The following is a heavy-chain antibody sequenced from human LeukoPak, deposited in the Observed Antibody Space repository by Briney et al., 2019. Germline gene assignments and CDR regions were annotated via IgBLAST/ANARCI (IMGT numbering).Heavy chain of an antibody. CDR2: IYYSGTT. CDR1: GVSISSSSYN. CDR3: ARTSPYYYYGMDV. V-gene: IGHV4-39*01. Sequence: PSETLSLTCIVSGVSISSSSYNWGWIRQPPGKGLEWIGSIYYSGTTYYNPSLKSRLTISVDTSKNQFSLNLSSVTAADTAVYYCARTSPYYYYGMDVWGQGTTVTVSS. J-gene: IGHJ6*02.